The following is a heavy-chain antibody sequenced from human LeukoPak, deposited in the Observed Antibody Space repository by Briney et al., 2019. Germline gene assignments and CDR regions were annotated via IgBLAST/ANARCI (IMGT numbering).Heavy chain of an antibody. J-gene: IGHJ4*02. CDR1: GLTFSKYG. D-gene: IGHD6-13*01. V-gene: IGHV3-74*01. CDR3: ARGVYSSSWSIDY. CDR2: INSDGSST. Sequence: PGGSLRLSCSASGLTFSKYGMHWVRQAPGKGLVWVSRINSDGSSTSYADSVKGRFTISRDNAKNTLYLQMNSLRAEDTAVYYCARGVYSSSWSIDYWGQGTLVTVSS.